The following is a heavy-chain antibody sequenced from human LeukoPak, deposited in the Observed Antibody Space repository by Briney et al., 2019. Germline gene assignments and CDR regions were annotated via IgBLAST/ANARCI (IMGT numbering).Heavy chain of an antibody. CDR2: ISTRGST. CDR3: ARTVIAAAGTWWFDP. CDR1: GASFSSGPYF. J-gene: IGHJ5*02. V-gene: IGHV4-61*02. D-gene: IGHD6-13*01. Sequence: SETLSLTCTVSGASFSSGPYFWNWVRQPAGKGLEWIGRISTRGSTTYNPSLKSRVTISVDTSKNQFSLKLSSVTAADTAVYYCARTVIAAAGTWWFDPWGQGTLVTVSS.